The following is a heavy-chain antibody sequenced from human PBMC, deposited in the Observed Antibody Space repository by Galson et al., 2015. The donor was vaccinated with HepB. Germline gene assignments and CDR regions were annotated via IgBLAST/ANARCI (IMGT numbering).Heavy chain of an antibody. V-gene: IGHV4-4*02. CDR2: AYHSGGT. CDR1: GDSISNDRW. CDR3: ARGSEDNYGSFDY. D-gene: IGHD3-10*01. J-gene: IGHJ4*02. Sequence: ETLSLTCAVSGDSISNDRWWSWVRQPPGEGLEWIGEAYHSGGTNYRPSLKSRVTISVDKSKNQFSLKLTSVTAADTAVYYCARGSEDNYGSFDYWGQGALVTVSS.